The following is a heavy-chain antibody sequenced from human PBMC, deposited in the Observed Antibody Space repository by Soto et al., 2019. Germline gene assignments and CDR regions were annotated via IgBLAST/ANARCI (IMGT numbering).Heavy chain of an antibody. Sequence: QVQLVESGGGMVQPGRSLRLSCAASGFSFNSFAMHWVRQAPGKRLEWVAVISYDGSNKYYADSVKGRFTISRDNSKNTLALQMNSLRDDDTAVYYCARGDSGGTLVYFDYWGQGTPVSVSA. V-gene: IGHV3-30-3*01. CDR1: GFSFNSFA. D-gene: IGHD2-15*01. CDR2: ISYDGSNK. CDR3: ARGDSGGTLVYFDY. J-gene: IGHJ4*02.